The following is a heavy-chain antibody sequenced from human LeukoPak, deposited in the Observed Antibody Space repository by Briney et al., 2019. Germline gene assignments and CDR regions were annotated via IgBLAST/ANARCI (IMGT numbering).Heavy chain of an antibody. J-gene: IGHJ4*02. V-gene: IGHV4-39*01. Sequence: SETLSLTCTVSGGSISSSSYYWGWIRQPPGKGLEWIGSIYYSGSTYYNPSLRSRATISVDTSKNQFSLKLSSVTAADTAVYYCAILLGYCSGGSCYSGRDYWGQGTLVTVSS. D-gene: IGHD2-15*01. CDR3: AILLGYCSGGSCYSGRDY. CDR1: GGSISSSSYY. CDR2: IYYSGST.